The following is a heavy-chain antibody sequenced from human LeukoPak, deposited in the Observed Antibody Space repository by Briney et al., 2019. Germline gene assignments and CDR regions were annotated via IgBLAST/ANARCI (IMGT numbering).Heavy chain of an antibody. CDR2: INPNSGAT. CDR3: ARGYRTVGAIEYFQH. Sequence: ASVKVSCKASGGTFSSYAISWVRQAPGQGLEWMGRINPNSGATNFAQKFQGRVTMTRDTSISTAYMELSRLRSDDTAVYYCARGYRTVGAIEYFQHWGQGTLVTVSS. J-gene: IGHJ1*01. D-gene: IGHD1-26*01. V-gene: IGHV1-2*06. CDR1: GGTFSSYA.